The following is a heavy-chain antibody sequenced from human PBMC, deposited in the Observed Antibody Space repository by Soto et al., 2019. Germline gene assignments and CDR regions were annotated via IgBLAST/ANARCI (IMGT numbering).Heavy chain of an antibody. CDR3: ARETYYYDSSGYYSAPDAFDI. CDR2: IYSGGST. CDR1: GFTVSSNY. D-gene: IGHD3-22*01. V-gene: IGHV3-53*01. Sequence: GGSLRLSCAASGFTVSSNYMSWVRQAPGKGLEWVSVIYSGGSTYYADSVKGRFTISRDNSKNTLYLQMNSLRAEDTAVYYCARETYYYDSSGYYSAPDAFDIWGQGTMVTVSS. J-gene: IGHJ3*02.